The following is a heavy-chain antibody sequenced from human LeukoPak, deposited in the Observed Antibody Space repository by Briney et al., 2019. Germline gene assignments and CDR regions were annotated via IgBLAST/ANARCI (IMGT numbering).Heavy chain of an antibody. Sequence: SVKVSCKASGGTVTSYAISWVRQAPGQGLEWMGGIIPIFGTANYAQKFQGRVTITTDESTSTAYMELSSLRSEDPAVYYCARGGLYSYGHRAHYYMDVWGKGTTVTVSS. J-gene: IGHJ6*03. CDR2: IIPIFGTA. CDR1: GGTVTSYA. D-gene: IGHD5-18*01. V-gene: IGHV1-69*05. CDR3: ARGGLYSYGHRAHYYMDV.